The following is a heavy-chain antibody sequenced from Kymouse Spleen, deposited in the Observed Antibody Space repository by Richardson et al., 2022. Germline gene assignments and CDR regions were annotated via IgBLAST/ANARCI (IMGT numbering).Heavy chain of an antibody. Sequence: QVQLQESGPGLVKPSETLSLTCTVSGGSVSSGSYYWSWIRQPPGKGLEWIGYIYYSGSTNYNPSLKSRVTISVDTSKNQFSLKLSSVTAADTAVYYCARDRIAVAAPDAFDIWGQGTMVTVSS. D-gene: IGHD6-19*01. J-gene: IGHJ3*02. CDR3: ARDRIAVAAPDAFDI. CDR2: IYYSGST. CDR1: GGSVSSGSYY. V-gene: IGHV4-61*01.